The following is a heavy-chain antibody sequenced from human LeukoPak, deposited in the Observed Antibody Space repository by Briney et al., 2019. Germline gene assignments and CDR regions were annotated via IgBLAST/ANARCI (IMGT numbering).Heavy chain of an antibody. D-gene: IGHD5-12*01. V-gene: IGHV1-2*06. CDR3: AREIGGYGIYYFDY. Sequence: GASVKVSCKASGYTFTGYYMHWVRQAPGQGLEWMGRINPNSGGTNYAQKFQGRVTMTRDTSISTAYMELSRLRSDDTAVYYCAREIGGYGIYYFDYWGQGTLVTVSS. CDR1: GYTFTGYY. CDR2: INPNSGGT. J-gene: IGHJ4*02.